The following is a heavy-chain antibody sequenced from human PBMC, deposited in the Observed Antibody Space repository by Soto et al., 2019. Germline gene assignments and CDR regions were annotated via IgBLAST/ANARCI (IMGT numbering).Heavy chain of an antibody. V-gene: IGHV3-33*01. J-gene: IGHJ4*02. CDR1: GFTFSSYG. D-gene: IGHD3-16*01. Sequence: QVQLVESGGGVVQSGRSLRLSCAASGFTFSSYGMHWVRQAPGKGLEWVAVIWYDGRNKYYADSVKGRFTISRDNSKNTLYLQMNRLRGEVLPVCYCARDSWSWGSGHFHYWGQGTLVTPSS. CDR3: ARDSWSWGSGHFHY. CDR2: IWYDGRNK.